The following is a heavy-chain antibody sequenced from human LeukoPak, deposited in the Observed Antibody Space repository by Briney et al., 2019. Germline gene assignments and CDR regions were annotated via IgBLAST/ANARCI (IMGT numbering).Heavy chain of an antibody. CDR2: VDPEDGET. V-gene: IGHV1-69-2*01. Sequence: GASVKVSCKVSGYTFADYYMHWVQQAPGKGLGWMGLVDPEDGETIYAEKFQGRVTITADTSTDTAYMELSSLRSEDTAVYYCATAGPTVTSRDAFDIWGQGTMVTVSS. J-gene: IGHJ3*02. D-gene: IGHD4-11*01. CDR1: GYTFADYY. CDR3: ATAGPTVTSRDAFDI.